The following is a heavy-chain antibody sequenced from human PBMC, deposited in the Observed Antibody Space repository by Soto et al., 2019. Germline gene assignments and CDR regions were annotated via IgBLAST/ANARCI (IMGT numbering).Heavy chain of an antibody. D-gene: IGHD6-6*01. Sequence: QVQLQESGPGLVKPSETLSLTCTVSGGSISSYYWSWIRQSPGKGLEWIGYIYYSGSTNYNPSLKSRVTISVDTSKNQFSLKLSSVTAADTAVYYCARDLGYSSSSSYYYYGMDVWGQGTTVTVSS. V-gene: IGHV4-59*01. CDR1: GGSISSYY. J-gene: IGHJ6*02. CDR3: ARDLGYSSSSSYYYYGMDV. CDR2: IYYSGST.